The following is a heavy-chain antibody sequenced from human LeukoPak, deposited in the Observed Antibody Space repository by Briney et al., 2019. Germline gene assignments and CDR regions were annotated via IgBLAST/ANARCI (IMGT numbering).Heavy chain of an antibody. V-gene: IGHV4-39*01. J-gene: IGHJ4*02. CDR3: ARRRGGYDPFFDF. D-gene: IGHD5-24*01. Sequence: PSETLSLTCTVSGGSISSSGYYWAWIRQPPGKGLEWIGSIYYSGITYYNPSLKSRVTISVDTSKNQFSLKLSSVTAADTAVYYCARRRGGYDPFFDFWGQGTLVTVSS. CDR2: IYYSGIT. CDR1: GGSISSSGYY.